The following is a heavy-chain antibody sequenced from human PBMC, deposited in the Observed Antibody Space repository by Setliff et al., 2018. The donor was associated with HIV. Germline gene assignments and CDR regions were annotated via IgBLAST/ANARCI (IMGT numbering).Heavy chain of an antibody. CDR1: GFTLSSYC. V-gene: IGHV3-33*01. J-gene: IGHJ3*02. Sequence: PGGSLRLSCEVSGFTLSSYCMHWVRQAPGKGLEWVAVIWLDGSQKYYADSVKGRFTISRDNSKNMVYMQLNSLRAEDTAVYFCARATLHWPLDIWGQGTMVTVSS. D-gene: IGHD1-1*01. CDR3: ARATLHWPLDI. CDR2: IWLDGSQK.